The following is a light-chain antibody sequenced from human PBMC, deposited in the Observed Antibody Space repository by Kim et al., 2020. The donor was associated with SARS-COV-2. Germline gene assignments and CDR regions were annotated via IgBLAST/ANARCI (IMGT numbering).Light chain of an antibody. J-gene: IGLJ1*01. CDR3: CSYAGKNITYI. CDR2: DVT. V-gene: IGLV2-11*01. Sequence: PGKAPKVVIYDVTKRPSGVPDRFSGSKFDNTASLTISGLQADDEADYYCCSYAGKNITYIFGSGTKVTVL.